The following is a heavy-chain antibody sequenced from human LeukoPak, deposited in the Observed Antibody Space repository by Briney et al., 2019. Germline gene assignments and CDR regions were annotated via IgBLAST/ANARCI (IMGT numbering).Heavy chain of an antibody. D-gene: IGHD4-11*01. V-gene: IGHV4-61*02. CDR1: GGSISSGSYY. Sequence: KASETLSLTCTVSGGSISSGSYYWSWIRQPAWKGLEWIGRIYTSGSTNYNPSLKSRVTISVDTSKNQFSLKLSSVTAADTAVYYCARTDYHVYFDYWGQGTLVTVSS. CDR2: IYTSGST. J-gene: IGHJ4*02. CDR3: ARTDYHVYFDY.